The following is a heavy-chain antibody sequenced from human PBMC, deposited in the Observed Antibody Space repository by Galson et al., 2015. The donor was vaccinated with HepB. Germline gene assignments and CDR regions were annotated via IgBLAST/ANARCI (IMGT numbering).Heavy chain of an antibody. CDR3: ARWRFPEGAFDI. D-gene: IGHD2-21*01. V-gene: IGHV3-21*01. CDR1: GFTFSNYA. J-gene: IGHJ3*02. CDR2: ISSNSTYT. Sequence: SLRLSCAASGFTFSNYAMNWVRQAPGKGLEWVSSISSNSTYTYYGASVKGRFTISRDNAKNSLYLQMNSLRAEDTAGYYCARWRFPEGAFDIWGQGTMVTVSS.